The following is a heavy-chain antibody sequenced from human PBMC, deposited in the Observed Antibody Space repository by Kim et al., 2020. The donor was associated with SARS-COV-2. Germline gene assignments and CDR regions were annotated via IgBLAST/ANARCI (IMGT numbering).Heavy chain of an antibody. V-gene: IGHV3-66*01. J-gene: IGHJ4*02. Sequence: GGSLRLSCVTSDLSVTHKYLSWVRQAPGERPEWVSVIYSGGARYYIDSVKGRFTISRDDSEKILYLQMNNLKVEDTAMYYCATGDGFNTNFDYWGQGTPVTVSS. D-gene: IGHD3-3*01. CDR2: IYSGGAR. CDR3: ATGDGFNTNFDY. CDR1: DLSVTHKY.